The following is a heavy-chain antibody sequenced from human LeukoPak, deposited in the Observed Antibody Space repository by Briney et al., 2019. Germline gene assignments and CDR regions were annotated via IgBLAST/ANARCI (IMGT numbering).Heavy chain of an antibody. J-gene: IGHJ4*02. CDR1: GGPISTYY. CDR2: IYHSGST. Sequence: PSETLSLTCTLSGGPISTYYWSWLRQPPGKGLEWIGYIYHSGSTNYNPSLKSRVTISVDTSKNQFSLKLSSVTAADTAVYYCARGGGYASPIGYWGQGALVTVSS. V-gene: IGHV4-59*01. D-gene: IGHD5-12*01. CDR3: ARGGGYASPIGY.